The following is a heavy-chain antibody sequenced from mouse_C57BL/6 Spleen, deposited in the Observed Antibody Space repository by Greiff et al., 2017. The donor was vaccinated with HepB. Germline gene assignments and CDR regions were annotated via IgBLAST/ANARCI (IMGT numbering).Heavy chain of an antibody. CDR2: IYPGDGDT. V-gene: IGHV1-82*01. CDR3: ASYGSSYEFAY. CDR1: GYAFSSSW. J-gene: IGHJ3*01. Sequence: VQLQQSGPELVKPGASVKISCKASGYAFSSSWMNWVKQRPGKGLEWIGRIYPGDGDTNYNGKFKGKATLTADKSSSTAYMQLSSLTSEDSAVYFCASYGSSYEFAYWGQGTLVTVSA. D-gene: IGHD1-1*01.